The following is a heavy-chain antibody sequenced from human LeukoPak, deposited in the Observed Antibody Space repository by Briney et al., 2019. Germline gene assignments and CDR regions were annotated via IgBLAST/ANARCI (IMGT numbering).Heavy chain of an antibody. V-gene: IGHV3-30-3*01. CDR1: GFTFSSYA. D-gene: IGHD4-23*01. CDR3: AILINTVVTPGDAFDI. J-gene: IGHJ3*02. Sequence: QPGGSLRLSCAASGFTFSSYAMHWVRQAPGKGLEWVAVISYDGSNKYYADSVKGRFTISRDNSKNTLYLQMNSLRAEDTAVYYCAILINTVVTPGDAFDIWGQGTMVTVSS. CDR2: ISYDGSNK.